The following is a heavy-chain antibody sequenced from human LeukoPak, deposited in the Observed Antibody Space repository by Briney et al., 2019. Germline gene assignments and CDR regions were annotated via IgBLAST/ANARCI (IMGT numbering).Heavy chain of an antibody. D-gene: IGHD3-16*01. V-gene: IGHV3-30-3*01. J-gene: IGHJ4*02. Sequence: GGSLRLSCAASGFTFSSYAMHWVRQAPGKGLEWVAVISYDGSNKYYADSVKGRFTISRDNSKNTLYLQMNSLRAEDTAVYYCAKDGAGRHYFDYWGQGTLVTVSS. CDR2: ISYDGSNK. CDR1: GFTFSSYA. CDR3: AKDGAGRHYFDY.